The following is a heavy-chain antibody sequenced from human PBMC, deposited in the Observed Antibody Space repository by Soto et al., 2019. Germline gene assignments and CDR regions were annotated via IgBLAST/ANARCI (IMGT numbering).Heavy chain of an antibody. CDR3: AKSRYSDSSGDFYDY. CDR2: IGGSGRTT. CDR1: ALTFNNYA. D-gene: IGHD3-22*01. J-gene: IGHJ4*02. Sequence: GTLSLSGAPAALTFNNYAMSWVRQAPGKGLEWVSGIGGSGRTTYYADSVKGRFTISRDNSNNTLFLQMNSLRAEDTAVYYCAKSRYSDSSGDFYDYWGQGTLVTVSS. V-gene: IGHV3-23*01.